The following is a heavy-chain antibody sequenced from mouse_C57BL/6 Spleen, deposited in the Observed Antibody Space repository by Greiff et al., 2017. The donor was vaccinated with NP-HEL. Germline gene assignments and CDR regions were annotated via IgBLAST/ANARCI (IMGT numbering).Heavy chain of an antibody. Sequence: EVKLQESGGGLVQPGGSMKLSCVASGFTFSNYWMNWVRQSPEKGLEWVAQIRLKSDNYATHYAESVKGRFTISRDDTKSSVYLQMNNLRAEDTGIYYCTGPSRDWYFDVWGTGTTVTVSS. CDR1: GFTFSNYW. V-gene: IGHV6-3*01. D-gene: IGHD2-10*02. J-gene: IGHJ1*03. CDR2: IRLKSDNYAT. CDR3: TGPSRDWYFDV.